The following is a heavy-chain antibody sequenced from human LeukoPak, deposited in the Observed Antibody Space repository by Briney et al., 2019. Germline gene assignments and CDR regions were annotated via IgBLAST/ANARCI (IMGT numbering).Heavy chain of an antibody. J-gene: IGHJ6*03. D-gene: IGHD1-14*01. V-gene: IGHV4-4*07. CDR2: FYSSGST. Sequence: SETLSLTCTVSGGSMSDYYWSWIRQPAGKGLGWIGRFYSSGSTNYNPSLKSRVTLSVDISKNQFSLNLSSVTAADTAVYYCASEGIRDYYYYIMDVWGKGTTVTISS. CDR1: GGSMSDYY. CDR3: ASEGIRDYYYYIMDV.